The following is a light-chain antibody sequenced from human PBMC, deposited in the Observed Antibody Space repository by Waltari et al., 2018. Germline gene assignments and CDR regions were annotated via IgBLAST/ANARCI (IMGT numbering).Light chain of an antibody. CDR2: GAS. J-gene: IGKJ4*01. Sequence: IVLTQSPGTLSLSPGERATLSCRASQSASSSYLAWYQQKPGQAPRLLIYGASSRATGIPDRFSGSGSGTDFTLTISRLEPEDFAVYYCQQYGSSPPLTFGGGTKVEIK. CDR3: QQYGSSPPLT. CDR1: QSASSSY. V-gene: IGKV3-20*01.